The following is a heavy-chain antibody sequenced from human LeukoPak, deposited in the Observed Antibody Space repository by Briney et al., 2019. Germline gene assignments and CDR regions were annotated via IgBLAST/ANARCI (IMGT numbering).Heavy chain of an antibody. Sequence: GGSLRLSCAASGFTFSSYAMSWVRQAPGKGLEWVSAISGSGGTTYYEDSVKGRFTISRDNSKSTLYVQMNSLRAEDTAVYYCARDCSSTSCWQFDYWGQGTLVTVSS. D-gene: IGHD2-2*01. CDR3: ARDCSSTSCWQFDY. V-gene: IGHV3-23*01. J-gene: IGHJ4*02. CDR1: GFTFSSYA. CDR2: ISGSGGTT.